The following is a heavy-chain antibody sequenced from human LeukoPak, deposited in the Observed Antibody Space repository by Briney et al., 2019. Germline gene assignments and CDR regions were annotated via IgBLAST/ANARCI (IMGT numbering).Heavy chain of an antibody. D-gene: IGHD2-15*01. Sequence: ASVKFSCKASGYTFTSYGISWVRQAPGQGLEWMGWISAYNGNTNYAQKLQGRVTMTTDTSTSTAYMELRCLRSDDTAVYYCARVVYCSGGSCYPSNYYYYMDVWGKGTTVTVSS. J-gene: IGHJ6*03. CDR2: ISAYNGNT. CDR1: GYTFTSYG. V-gene: IGHV1-18*01. CDR3: ARVVYCSGGSCYPSNYYYYMDV.